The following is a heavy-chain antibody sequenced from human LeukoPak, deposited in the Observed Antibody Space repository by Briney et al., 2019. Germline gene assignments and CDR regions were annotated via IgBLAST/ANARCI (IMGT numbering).Heavy chain of an antibody. J-gene: IGHJ6*02. Sequence: SVKVSCKASGYTFTGYYMHWARQAPGQGLEWMGWINPNSGGTNYAQKFQGWVTMTRDTSISTAYMELSRLRSDDTAVYYCARELYDYGYYYYGMDVWGQGTTVTVSS. CDR1: GYTFTGYY. D-gene: IGHD4-17*01. V-gene: IGHV1-2*04. CDR3: ARELYDYGYYYYGMDV. CDR2: INPNSGGT.